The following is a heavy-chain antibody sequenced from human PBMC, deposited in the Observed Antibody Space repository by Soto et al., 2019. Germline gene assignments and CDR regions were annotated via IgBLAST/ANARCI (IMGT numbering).Heavy chain of an antibody. CDR3: ARREDFWSGYYPYNWFDP. Sequence: ASVKVSCKASGYTFTSYDINWVRQATGQGLEWMGWMNPNSGNTGYAQKFQGRVTMTRNTSISTAYMKLSSLRSEDTAVYYCARREDFWSGYYPYNWFDPWGQGTLVTVSS. CDR1: GYTFTSYD. CDR2: MNPNSGNT. J-gene: IGHJ5*02. V-gene: IGHV1-8*01. D-gene: IGHD3-3*01.